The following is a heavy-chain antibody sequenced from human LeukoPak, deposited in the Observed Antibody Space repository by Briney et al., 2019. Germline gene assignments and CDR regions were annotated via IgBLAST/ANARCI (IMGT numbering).Heavy chain of an antibody. J-gene: IGHJ4*02. V-gene: IGHV3-74*01. D-gene: IGHD2-15*01. CDR3: ARDGGAATPYDY. CDR1: GFTFSTYW. CDR2: ITNDESSA. Sequence: GGSLRLSCVASGFTFSTYWIHWVRQAPGKGLVWVSRITNDESSANFAVSVNGRFIVSRGNAKSTVYLQMNSLTAEDTAVYYCARDGGAATPYDYWGQGTLVTVSS.